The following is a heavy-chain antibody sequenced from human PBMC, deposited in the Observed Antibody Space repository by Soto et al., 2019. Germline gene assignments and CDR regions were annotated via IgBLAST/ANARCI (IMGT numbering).Heavy chain of an antibody. D-gene: IGHD3-22*01. Sequence: GASVKDSCKSSGYTFTIYYMHWVRQAPGQGLEWMGIINPSGGSRYYADSVKDRFTISRDTSKKTLYLQMNSLRADDTAVYYCARDIHGSGGYYRDYWGQGTLVTVSS. J-gene: IGHJ4*01. V-gene: IGHV1-46*04. CDR1: GYTFTIYY. CDR3: ARDIHGSGGYYRDY. CDR2: INPSGGSR.